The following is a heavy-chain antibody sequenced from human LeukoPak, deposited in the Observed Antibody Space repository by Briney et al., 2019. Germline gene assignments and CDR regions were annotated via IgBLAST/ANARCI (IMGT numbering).Heavy chain of an antibody. J-gene: IGHJ4*02. V-gene: IGHV3-7*01. CDR1: GFTLSTYW. D-gene: IGHD3-16*01. Sequence: GGSLRLSCEASGFTLSTYWMNWVRQVPGKGLDWVAHINPDGSGKRYVDSVKGRFTIARDNGDNSLPLQMDSLRAEDTAVYYCASWGAGGNSWGQGTLVTVSS. CDR3: ASWGAGGNS. CDR2: INPDGSGK.